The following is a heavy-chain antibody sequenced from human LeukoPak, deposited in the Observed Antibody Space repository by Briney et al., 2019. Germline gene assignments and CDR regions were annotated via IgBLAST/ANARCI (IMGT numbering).Heavy chain of an antibody. D-gene: IGHD2-8*01. CDR2: VYSSGST. J-gene: IGHJ6*02. CDR3: ARGTLRGANGAYGMDV. V-gene: IGHV4-59*01. Sequence: PSETLSLTCTVSSGSISNYYWSWIRQPPGKALEWIGYVYSSGSTKYNPSLISRVTISVDTSKNQFSLRLTSVTSMDTAVYYCARGTLRGANGAYGMDVWGQGTLVTVSS. CDR1: SGSISNYY.